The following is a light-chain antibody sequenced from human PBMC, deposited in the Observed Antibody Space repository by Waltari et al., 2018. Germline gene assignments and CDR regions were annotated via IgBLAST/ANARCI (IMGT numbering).Light chain of an antibody. V-gene: IGKV3-20*01. CDR1: QSVSKY. J-gene: IGKJ1*01. CDR2: AAS. Sequence: ELVLTQSPGTLSLSPGERATLSCRASQSVSKYLAGYQQSPGKAPRLLIDAASTRATGMPDRFSGSGYGTDFSLIISRLEPEDFAVYYCQNHERLPATFGQGTKVEIK. CDR3: QNHERLPAT.